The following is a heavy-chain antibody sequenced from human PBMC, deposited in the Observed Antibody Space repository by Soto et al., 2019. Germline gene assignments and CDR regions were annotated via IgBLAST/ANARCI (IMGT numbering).Heavy chain of an antibody. V-gene: IGHV1-8*02. J-gene: IGHJ6*03. Sequence: ASVKVSCKASGYTFTSYGISWVRQAPGQGLEWMGRISPNNGIANYAQKFQGRVTMTRNTSISTAYMELSSLRSEDTAVYYCARGVSNFVYYYYYMDVWGKGTTVTVCS. CDR1: GYTFTSYG. CDR2: ISPNNGIA. D-gene: IGHD1-1*01. CDR3: ARGVSNFVYYYYYMDV.